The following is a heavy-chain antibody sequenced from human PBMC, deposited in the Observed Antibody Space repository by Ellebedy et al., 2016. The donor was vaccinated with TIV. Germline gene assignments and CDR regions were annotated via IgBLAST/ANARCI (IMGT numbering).Heavy chain of an antibody. CDR2: ISVYNGHT. CDR1: VYTFIGYG. V-gene: IGHV1-18*01. D-gene: IGHD3-9*01. J-gene: IGHJ6*02. Sequence: ASVQVSCKASVYTFIGYGISWVRQAPGQGLEWIGWISVYNGHTTYAQKFQDRPTVTIDTSTSTAYMELMSLRSYDTAIYYCAREQSGRYFDWLLSYNLDVWGQGTTVTVYS. CDR3: AREQSGRYFDWLLSYNLDV.